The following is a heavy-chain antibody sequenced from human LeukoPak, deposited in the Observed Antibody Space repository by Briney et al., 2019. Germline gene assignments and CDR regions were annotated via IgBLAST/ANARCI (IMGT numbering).Heavy chain of an antibody. CDR2: IASDGSST. CDR1: GFTFSSYW. V-gene: IGHV3-74*01. J-gene: IGHJ6*02. CDR3: ARGGGLDV. Sequence: GGSLRLSCAASGFTFSSYWMNWVRQAPGKGLVWVSRIASDGSSTTYADSVKGRFSISRDNAKNTLYLQMNSLRAEDTAVYFCARGGGLDVWGQGATVTVSS. D-gene: IGHD3-16*01.